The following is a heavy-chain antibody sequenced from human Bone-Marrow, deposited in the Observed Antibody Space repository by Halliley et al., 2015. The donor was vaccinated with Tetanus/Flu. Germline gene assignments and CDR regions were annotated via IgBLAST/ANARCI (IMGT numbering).Heavy chain of an antibody. J-gene: IGHJ4*02. CDR2: INSRGGT. D-gene: IGHD1-26*01. Sequence: EWIGEINSRGGTNFNPSLKSRVPLSIDASKNQFSLKLTSMTAADTAIYYCARRKVGGFKGVDFWDKGTLVSVSS. V-gene: IGHV4-34*01. CDR3: ARRKVGGFKGVDF.